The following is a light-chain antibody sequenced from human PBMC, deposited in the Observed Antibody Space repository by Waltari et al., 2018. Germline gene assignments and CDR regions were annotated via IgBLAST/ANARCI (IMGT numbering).Light chain of an antibody. CDR3: SSYTSSSIPYV. Sequence: QSALTQPASVSGSPGQSITISCTGTSSDVGGYNYVSWYQQHPGKAPKVMIYDVSNRPSGVATRFSGSKSGNTASLTIAGLQAEDEADYYCSSYTSSSIPYVFGTGTKVTVL. J-gene: IGLJ1*01. V-gene: IGLV2-14*03. CDR1: SSDVGGYNY. CDR2: DVS.